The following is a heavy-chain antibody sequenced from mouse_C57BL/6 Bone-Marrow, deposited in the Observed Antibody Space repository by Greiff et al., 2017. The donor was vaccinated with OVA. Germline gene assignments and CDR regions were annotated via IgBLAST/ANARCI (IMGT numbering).Heavy chain of an antibody. CDR1: GYTFTSYG. V-gene: IGHV1-81*01. CDR2: IYPRSGTT. Sequence: QVQLQQSGAELARPGASVKLSCKASGYTFTSYGISWVKQSTGQGLEWIGEIYPRSGTTYYNEKFKGKATLTADKASSTAYMELRSLTSADSAVYFCARGKYWYFDGWGTGTTVTVAS. D-gene: IGHD2-1*01. J-gene: IGHJ1*03. CDR3: ARGKYWYFDG.